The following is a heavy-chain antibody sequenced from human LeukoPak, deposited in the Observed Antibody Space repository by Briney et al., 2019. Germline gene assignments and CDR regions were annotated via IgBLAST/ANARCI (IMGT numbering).Heavy chain of an antibody. J-gene: IGHJ4*02. Sequence: GGSLRLSCAASGFTFSSYSMNWVRQAPGKGLEWVSYITSSSSTIYYADSVKGRFTISRDNAKNSLYLQMNSLRAEDTAVYYCATARRGDCSSTSCYTVDYWGQGTLVTVSS. CDR3: ATARRGDCSSTSCYTVDY. D-gene: IGHD2-2*02. V-gene: IGHV3-48*01. CDR2: ITSSSSTI. CDR1: GFTFSSYS.